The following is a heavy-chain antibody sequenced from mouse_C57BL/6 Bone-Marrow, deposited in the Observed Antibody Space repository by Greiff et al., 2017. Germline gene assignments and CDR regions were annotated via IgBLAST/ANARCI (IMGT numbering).Heavy chain of an antibody. CDR3: TPAVLWLRGDAMDF. V-gene: IGHV14-4*01. Sequence: EVQVVESGAELVRPGASVKLSCTASGFTIKDYYMYWVKQRPEQGLEWMGWIDPENGVTDYASKFEGKATITADTSSNTTYLQLISLTSEDTAVYYCTPAVLWLRGDAMDFGGQGTSVTVSS. J-gene: IGHJ4*01. D-gene: IGHD2-2*01. CDR1: GFTIKDYY. CDR2: IDPENGVT.